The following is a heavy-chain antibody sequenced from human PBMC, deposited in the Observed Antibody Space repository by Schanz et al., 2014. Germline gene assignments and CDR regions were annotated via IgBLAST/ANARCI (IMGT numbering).Heavy chain of an antibody. J-gene: IGHJ5*01. V-gene: IGHV3-23*04. D-gene: IGHD6-13*01. Sequence: VQLVESGGGLVKPGGSLRLSCTASGFTFSSYAMSWVRQAPGKGLEWVSAISGSGGRTHYADSVKGRFTISRDNAKNTLYLQMDSLRPEDTAVYSCAKAVAAAEGYLPNWFDSWGQGTLVTVSS. CDR3: AKAVAAAEGYLPNWFDS. CDR2: ISGSGGRT. CDR1: GFTFSSYA.